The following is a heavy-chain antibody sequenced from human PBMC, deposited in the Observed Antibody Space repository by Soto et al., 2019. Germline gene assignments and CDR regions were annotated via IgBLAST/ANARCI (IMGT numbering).Heavy chain of an antibody. Sequence: ESGGGVVQPGRSLRLSCAASGFTFSSYGMHWVRQAPGKGREWVALISYDGSNKYYADSVKGRFTISRDNSKNTLYLQMNSLRPEDTAVYYCAKGGHLGSGNYYNPYYFDYWGQGTLVTVSS. CDR1: GFTFSSYG. J-gene: IGHJ4*02. D-gene: IGHD3-10*01. V-gene: IGHV3-30*18. CDR2: ISYDGSNK. CDR3: AKGGHLGSGNYYNPYYFDY.